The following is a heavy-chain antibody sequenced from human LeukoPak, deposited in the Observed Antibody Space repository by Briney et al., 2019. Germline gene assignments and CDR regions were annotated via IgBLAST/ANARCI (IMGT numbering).Heavy chain of an antibody. CDR2: ISSSSNVI. CDR1: GFTFNSYA. CDR3: ARNQYSGSYYDSGKLLSLFDY. D-gene: IGHD1-26*01. V-gene: IGHV3-48*03. Sequence: PGGSLRLSCAASGFTFNSYAFNWVRQAPGKGLEWVSYISSSSNVIYYTDSVKGRFTISRDNAKNSLYLQMNSLRAEDTAVYYCARNQYSGSYYDSGKLLSLFDYWGQGTLVTVSS. J-gene: IGHJ4*02.